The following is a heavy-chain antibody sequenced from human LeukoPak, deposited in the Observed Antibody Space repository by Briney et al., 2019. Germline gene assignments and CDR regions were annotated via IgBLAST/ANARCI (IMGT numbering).Heavy chain of an antibody. V-gene: IGHV3-48*02. D-gene: IGHD4-23*01. Sequence: GGSLRLSCAASGYTFSSYGMNWVRQAPGKGLEWVSYIGTSSSTIYYADSVKGRFTISRDNAKNSLYLQMNSLRDEDTAVYYCARHDYGGNSGDYWGQGTLVTVSS. CDR1: GYTFSSYG. CDR2: IGTSSSTI. J-gene: IGHJ4*02. CDR3: ARHDYGGNSGDY.